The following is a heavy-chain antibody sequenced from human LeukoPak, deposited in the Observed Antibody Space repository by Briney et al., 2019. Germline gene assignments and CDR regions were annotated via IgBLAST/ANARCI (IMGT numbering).Heavy chain of an antibody. Sequence: SETLSLTCAVYGGSFSGHYWTWIRQPPGKGLEWIGEINHSGSTNYNPSLKSRVTISVDTSKNQFSLKVSPVTAADTAVYYCARVKDPGGYYYYYYMDIWGKGNTVTVSS. CDR3: ARVKDPGGYYYYYYMDI. D-gene: IGHD3-16*01. J-gene: IGHJ6*03. V-gene: IGHV4-34*01. CDR1: GGSFSGHY. CDR2: INHSGST.